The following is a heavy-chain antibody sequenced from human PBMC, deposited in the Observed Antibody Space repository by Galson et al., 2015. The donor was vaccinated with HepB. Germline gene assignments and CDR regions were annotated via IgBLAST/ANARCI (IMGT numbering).Heavy chain of an antibody. V-gene: IGHV1-3*01. J-gene: IGHJ6*02. Sequence: SCKASGYTFTSYAMHWVRQAPGQRLEWMGWINAGNGNTKYSQKFQGRVTITRDTSASTAYMELSSLRSEDTAVYYCARDNERLTYYYDSSGSGMDVWGQGTTVTVSS. CDR3: ARDNERLTYYYDSSGSGMDV. CDR1: GYTFTSYA. CDR2: INAGNGNT. D-gene: IGHD3-22*01.